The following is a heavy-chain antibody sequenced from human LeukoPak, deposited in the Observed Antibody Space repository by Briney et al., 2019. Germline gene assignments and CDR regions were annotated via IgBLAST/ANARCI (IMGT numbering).Heavy chain of an antibody. CDR1: GYSITELS. V-gene: IGHV1-24*01. Sequence: GASVKVSCKVSGYSITELSTHWVRQAPGKGLEWMGGFDPGSGEIIYEQKFQDRVTMTEDTSTDTAYMELSRLRSEDTARYYCATGTHYDLLPFWGQGTLVTVSS. J-gene: IGHJ4*02. D-gene: IGHD3-9*01. CDR2: FDPGSGEI. CDR3: ATGTHYDLLPF.